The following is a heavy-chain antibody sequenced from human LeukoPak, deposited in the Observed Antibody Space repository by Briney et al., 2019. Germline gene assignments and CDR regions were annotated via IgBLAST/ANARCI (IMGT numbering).Heavy chain of an antibody. Sequence: ASVKVSCKVSGYTLTELSMHWVRQAPGKGLEWMGGFDPEDGETIYAQKFQGRVTMTEDTSTDTAYMELSSLRSEDTAVYYCATAFRRSGYFQPLDYWGQGTLVTVSS. CDR2: FDPEDGET. J-gene: IGHJ4*02. D-gene: IGHD3-22*01. V-gene: IGHV1-24*01. CDR3: ATAFRRSGYFQPLDY. CDR1: GYTLTELS.